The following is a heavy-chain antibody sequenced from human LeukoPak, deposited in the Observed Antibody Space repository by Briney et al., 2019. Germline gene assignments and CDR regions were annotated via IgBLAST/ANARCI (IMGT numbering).Heavy chain of an antibody. CDR1: GGSFSGYY. CDR3: ARAGIAAAAEIFDY. CDR2: IYTSGST. Sequence: PSETLSLTCAVYGGSFSGYYWSWIRQPAGKGLEWIGRIYTSGSTNYNPSLKSRVTMSVDTSKNQFSLKLSSVTAADTAAYYCARAGIAAAAEIFDYWGQGTLVTVSS. J-gene: IGHJ4*02. V-gene: IGHV4-59*10. D-gene: IGHD6-13*01.